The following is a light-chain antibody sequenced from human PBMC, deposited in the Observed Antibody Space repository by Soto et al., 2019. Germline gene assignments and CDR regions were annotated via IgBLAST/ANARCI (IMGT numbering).Light chain of an antibody. CDR3: HHFNSYLT. J-gene: IGKJ4*02. Sequence: AIQLTQSPSSLSASVGDRVTITCRASHGIRSALALYQQKPGEAPKLLIYDASTLESGVPSRFSGSGSGTEFTLNFSSRQPEDFATYYGHHFNSYLTFGGGTKVEIK. V-gene: IGKV1-13*02. CDR1: HGIRSA. CDR2: DAS.